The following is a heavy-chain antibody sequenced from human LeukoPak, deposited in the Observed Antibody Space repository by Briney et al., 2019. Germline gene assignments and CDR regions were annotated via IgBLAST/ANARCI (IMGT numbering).Heavy chain of an antibody. J-gene: IGHJ5*02. CDR2: IIPILGTA. CDR3: AREDIVVVPAATVTRLDP. Sequence: SVKVSCKASGGTFSSYAISWVRQAPGQGLEWMGGIIPILGTANYAQKFQGRVTITADESTSTAYMELSSLRSEDTAVYYCAREDIVVVPAATVTRLDPWGQGTLVTVSS. CDR1: GGTFSSYA. V-gene: IGHV1-69*13. D-gene: IGHD2-2*01.